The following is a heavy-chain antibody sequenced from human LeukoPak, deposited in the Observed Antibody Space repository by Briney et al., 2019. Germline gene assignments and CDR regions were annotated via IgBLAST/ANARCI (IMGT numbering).Heavy chain of an antibody. CDR2: IYYNGNT. CDR1: GVSISSGGYY. CDR3: AREREMTTRAGRIYYFDY. D-gene: IGHD5-24*01. J-gene: IGHJ4*02. Sequence: NSSETLSLTCTVSGVSISSGGYYWRWIRQQPGKGLERIGYIYYNGNTYYNPSLKSRVTISVDTSKTQFSLKLSSVIAADTAVYYCAREREMTTRAGRIYYFDYWGQGTLVTVSS. V-gene: IGHV4-31*03.